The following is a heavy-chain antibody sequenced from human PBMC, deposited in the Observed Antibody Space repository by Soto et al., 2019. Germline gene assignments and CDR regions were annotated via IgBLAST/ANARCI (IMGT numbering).Heavy chain of an antibody. CDR1: GFRFASYG. CDR2: ISSDGSKK. Sequence: GGSLRLSCAASGFRFASYGMYWVRQTPGKGLEWVALISSDGSKKDYAESVRGRFTISRDNSKNTLYLQMNSLRVEDTAVYFCTKPASGLQWPPFDPWGHGTLVTVSS. CDR3: TKPASGLQWPPFDP. V-gene: IGHV3-30*18. D-gene: IGHD6-19*01. J-gene: IGHJ5*02.